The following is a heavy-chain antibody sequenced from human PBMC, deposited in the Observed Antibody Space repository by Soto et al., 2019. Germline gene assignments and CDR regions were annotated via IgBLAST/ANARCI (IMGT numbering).Heavy chain of an antibody. J-gene: IGHJ4*02. D-gene: IGHD2-8*02. Sequence: EVQLVESGGDLVQPGGSLSLSCAASGFTFSSYCLAWVRQSPGKGREWVASMNQHGSDIQYVDSVRGRFTISRDNARNLLYLQMNNLRVEDTAIDYCATDTYCPATCYRGHGNWGQGTLVTVSS. CDR2: MNQHGSDI. V-gene: IGHV3-7*03. CDR3: ATDTYCPATCYRGHGN. CDR1: GFTFSSYC.